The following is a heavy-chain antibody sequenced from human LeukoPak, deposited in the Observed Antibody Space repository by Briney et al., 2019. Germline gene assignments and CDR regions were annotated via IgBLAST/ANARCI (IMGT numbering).Heavy chain of an antibody. CDR2: ISAYNGNT. V-gene: IGHV1-18*01. CDR3: AITYCSSTSCLFNAAFDI. J-gene: IGHJ3*02. D-gene: IGHD2-2*01. CDR1: GYTFTSYG. Sequence: ASVTVSCKASGYTFTSYGISWVRQAPGQGLEWMGWISAYNGNTNYAQKLQGRVTMTTDTFTSTAYMELRSLRSDDTAVYYCAITYCSSTSCLFNAAFDIWGQGTMVTVSS.